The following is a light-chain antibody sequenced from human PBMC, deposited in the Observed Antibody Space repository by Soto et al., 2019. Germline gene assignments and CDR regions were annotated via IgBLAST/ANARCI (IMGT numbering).Light chain of an antibody. V-gene: IGKV2D-29*01. Sequence: DIVMTQTPLSLSVTPGQPASISCKSSQALLHSKRKTYLYGYLQKPGQPPQLLIYEVFNRFSGVPDRCRGSGSGTDFTLKISRVEAEDVGVYYCMQSTHLPLTFGGGTKVDIK. CDR2: EVF. J-gene: IGKJ4*01. CDR3: MQSTHLPLT. CDR1: QALLHSKRKTY.